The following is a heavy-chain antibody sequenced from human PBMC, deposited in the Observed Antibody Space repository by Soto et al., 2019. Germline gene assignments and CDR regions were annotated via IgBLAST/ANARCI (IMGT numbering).Heavy chain of an antibody. CDR2: ISAYNDER. V-gene: IGHV1-18*01. CDR1: GYTFTNFG. Sequence: QVQLVQSGGEMKKPGASVKVSCKASGYTFTNFGISWVRQAPGQGPEWVGWISAYNDERNYAQKFRGRVIMTTDTSTSTAYMELRTLTSDDTAVYYCARDYDIWGEDWFDPWGQGTLVTASS. CDR3: ARDYDIWGEDWFDP. J-gene: IGHJ5*02. D-gene: IGHD3-9*01.